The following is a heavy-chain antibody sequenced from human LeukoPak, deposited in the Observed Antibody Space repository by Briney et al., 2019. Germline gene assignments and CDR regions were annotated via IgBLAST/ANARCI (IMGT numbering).Heavy chain of an antibody. Sequence: ASVKVSCKASGYTFTGYYMHWVRQAPGQGLEWMGWINPNSGGTNYAQKFQGRVTMTRDTSISTAYMELSRLRSDDTAVYYRARANYYYYYGMDVWGQGTTVTVSS. CDR1: GYTFTGYY. CDR3: ARANYYYYYGMDV. CDR2: INPNSGGT. V-gene: IGHV1-2*02. J-gene: IGHJ6*02.